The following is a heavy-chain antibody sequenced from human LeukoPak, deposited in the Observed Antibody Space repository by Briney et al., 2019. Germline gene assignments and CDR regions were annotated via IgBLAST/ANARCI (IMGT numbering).Heavy chain of an antibody. D-gene: IGHD6-6*01. CDR2: IYYSGST. V-gene: IGHV4-39*07. Sequence: SETLSLTCTVSGGSISSYYWGWIRQPPGKGLEWIGSIYYSGSTYYNPSLKSRVTISVDTSKNQFSLKLSSVTAADTAVYYCARENLGIAARSAFDIWGQGTMVTVSS. CDR1: GGSISSYY. CDR3: ARENLGIAARSAFDI. J-gene: IGHJ3*02.